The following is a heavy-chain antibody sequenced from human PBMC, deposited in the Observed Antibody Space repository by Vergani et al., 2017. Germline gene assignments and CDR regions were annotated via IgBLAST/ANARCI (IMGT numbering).Heavy chain of an antibody. CDR3: AKDRGVGATVDY. V-gene: IGHV3-30*04. D-gene: IGHD1-26*01. Sequence: QVQLVESGGGVVQPGRSLRLSCAASGFTFSSYGMHWVRQAPGKGLEWVAVVSYEGSNKYYGESVKGRFTISRDNYKNTLYLQMNSLRGEDTAVYYCAKDRGVGATVDYWGQGTLVSVSS. CDR2: VSYEGSNK. J-gene: IGHJ4*02. CDR1: GFTFSSYG.